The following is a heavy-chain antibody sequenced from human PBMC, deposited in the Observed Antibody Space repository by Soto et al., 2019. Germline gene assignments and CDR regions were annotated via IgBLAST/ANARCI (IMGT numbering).Heavy chain of an antibody. CDR3: ATVWRWGYSYGYAGVY. V-gene: IGHV1-3*01. Sequence: GASVKVSCKASGYTFTSYAMHWVRQAPGQRLEWMGWINAGNGNTKYSQKFQGRVTITRDTSASTAYMELSSLRSEDTAVYYCATVWRWGYSYGYAGVYWGQGTLVTVYS. CDR1: GYTFTSYA. D-gene: IGHD5-18*01. J-gene: IGHJ4*02. CDR2: INAGNGNT.